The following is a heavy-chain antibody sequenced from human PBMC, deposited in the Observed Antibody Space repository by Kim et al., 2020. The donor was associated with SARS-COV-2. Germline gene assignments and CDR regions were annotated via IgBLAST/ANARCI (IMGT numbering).Heavy chain of an antibody. J-gene: IGHJ6*02. CDR3: ARGKSRSSGWYYYYGMDV. CDR1: GGSISSYY. D-gene: IGHD6-19*01. CDR2: IYYSGST. V-gene: IGHV4-59*13. Sequence: SETLSLTCTVSGGSISSYYWSWIRQPPGKGLEWIGYIYYSGSTNYNPSLKSRVTISVDTSKNKFSLKLSSVTAADTAVYYCARGKSRSSGWYYYYGMDVWGQGTTVTVSS.